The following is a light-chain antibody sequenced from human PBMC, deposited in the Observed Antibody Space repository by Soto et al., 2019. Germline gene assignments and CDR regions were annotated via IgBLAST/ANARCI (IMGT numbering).Light chain of an antibody. V-gene: IGKV3-15*01. Sequence: EIVMTQSPATLSVSPGERATLSCRASQSVSSNLAWYQQKPGQAPRLLIYGASTRATGIPARFSGSGSGTEFTLTISSLQSEDFAVYYCQQYRSSPLTFGQGTTVDIK. CDR2: GAS. CDR1: QSVSSN. J-gene: IGKJ1*01. CDR3: QQYRSSPLT.